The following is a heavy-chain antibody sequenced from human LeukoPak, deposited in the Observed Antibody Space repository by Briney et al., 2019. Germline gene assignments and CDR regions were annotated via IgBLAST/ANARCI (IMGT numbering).Heavy chain of an antibody. Sequence: SVKVSCKASGVTFSSYAINWVRQAPGQGLEWVGGIMPVVGTENYAQSFKGRVTITEDESTSTAYMELSSLRAEDTAVYYCARGGSGLRFLESWGQGTLVTVSS. CDR2: IMPVVGTE. CDR3: ARGGSGLRFLES. J-gene: IGHJ4*02. D-gene: IGHD3-3*01. V-gene: IGHV1-69*13. CDR1: GVTFSSYA.